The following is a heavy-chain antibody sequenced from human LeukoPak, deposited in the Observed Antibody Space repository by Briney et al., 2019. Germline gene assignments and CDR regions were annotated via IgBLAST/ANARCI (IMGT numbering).Heavy chain of an antibody. Sequence: ASVKVSCKASGYTFTSYDINWVRQATGQGLEWMGWMNPNSGNTGYAQKFQGRVTMTRNTSIGAAYMELSSLRSEDTAVYYCAITGYSSGWGGENAFDIWGQGTMVTVSS. CDR3: AITGYSSGWGGENAFDI. D-gene: IGHD6-19*01. J-gene: IGHJ3*02. CDR2: MNPNSGNT. CDR1: GYTFTSYD. V-gene: IGHV1-8*01.